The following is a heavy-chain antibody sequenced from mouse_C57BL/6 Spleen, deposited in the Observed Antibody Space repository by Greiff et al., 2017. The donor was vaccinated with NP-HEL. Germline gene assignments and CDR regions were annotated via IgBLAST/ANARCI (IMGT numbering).Heavy chain of an antibody. V-gene: IGHV1-69*01. Sequence: QVQLQQPGAELVMPGASVKLSCKASGYTFTSYWMHWVKQRPGQGLEWIGEIDPSDSYTNYNQKFKGKSTLTVDKSSSTAYMQLSSLTSEDSAVYYCASQDPFGYFDYWGQGTTLTVSS. CDR2: IDPSDSYT. J-gene: IGHJ2*01. D-gene: IGHD3-1*01. CDR1: GYTFTSYW. CDR3: ASQDPFGYFDY.